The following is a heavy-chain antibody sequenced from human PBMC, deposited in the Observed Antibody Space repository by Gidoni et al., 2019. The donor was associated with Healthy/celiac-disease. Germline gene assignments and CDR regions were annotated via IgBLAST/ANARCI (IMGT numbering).Heavy chain of an antibody. J-gene: IGHJ3*02. CDR1: GFSLSTSGMR. V-gene: IGHV2-70*04. D-gene: IGHD3-22*01. CDR3: ARSQGGSSGYYSRDAFDI. CDR2: IDWDDDK. Sequence: QVTLRESGPALVKPTQTLTLTCTFSGFSLSTSGMRVSWIRQPPGKALEWLARIDWDDDKFYSTSLKTRLTISKDTSKNQVVLTMTNMDPVDTATYYCARSQGGSSGYYSRDAFDIWGQGTMVTVSS.